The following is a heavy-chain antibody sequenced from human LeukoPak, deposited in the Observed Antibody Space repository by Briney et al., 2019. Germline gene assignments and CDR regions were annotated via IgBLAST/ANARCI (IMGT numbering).Heavy chain of an antibody. CDR2: IYYSGST. CDR3: ARHYFRDYTFDY. Sequence: SETLSLTCNVSGASISNYYWSWIRQTPGKGLEWIGYIYYSGSTDYNPSLKSRITMSVDTSKNQFSLKLSSVTAADTAIYYCARHYFRDYTFDYWDQGSLVTVSS. J-gene: IGHJ4*02. V-gene: IGHV4-59*08. CDR1: GASISNYY. D-gene: IGHD3-16*01.